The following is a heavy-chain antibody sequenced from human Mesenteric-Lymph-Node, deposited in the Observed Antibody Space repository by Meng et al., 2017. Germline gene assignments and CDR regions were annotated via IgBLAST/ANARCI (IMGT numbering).Heavy chain of an antibody. CDR2: INLNSGGT. CDR1: GYTFTGYY. V-gene: IGHV1-2*06. J-gene: IGHJ4*02. CDR3: AAFYYESSGYFRADY. D-gene: IGHD3-22*01. Sequence: QVQLVQSGAEGKKPGASVKVAGKASGYTFTGYYIPWVRQAPGQGLEWMGRINLNSGGTNYAQKFQGRVTMTWDTSISAAQMELSSLRSDDTAVYYCAAFYYESSGYFRADYWGQGILVTVSS.